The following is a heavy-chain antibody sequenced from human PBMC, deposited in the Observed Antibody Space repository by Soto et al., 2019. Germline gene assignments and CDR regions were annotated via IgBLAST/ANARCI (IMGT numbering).Heavy chain of an antibody. J-gene: IGHJ3*02. D-gene: IGHD3-16*01. Sequence: GGSLRLSCAASGFTFSSYSMNWVRQAPGKGLEWVSYISSSSSTIYYADSVKGRFTISRDNAKNSLYLQMNTLRAEDTAVYYCARPARDYVSNDAFDIWGQGTMVTVSS. CDR3: ARPARDYVSNDAFDI. CDR2: ISSSSSTI. V-gene: IGHV3-48*01. CDR1: GFTFSSYS.